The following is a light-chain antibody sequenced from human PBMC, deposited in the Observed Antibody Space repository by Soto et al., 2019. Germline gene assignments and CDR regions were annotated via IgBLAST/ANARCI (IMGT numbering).Light chain of an antibody. CDR1: QSVSSNY. V-gene: IGKV3-20*01. Sequence: EVVLTQSPVTLSLSPGERATLSCRASQSVSSNYLAWYQQKPGQAPRLLIYGASSRATGIPDRFSGSGSGTDFTLTISRLEPEDFAVYYCQQYGSSPRYTFGQGTKV. CDR3: QQYGSSPRYT. CDR2: GAS. J-gene: IGKJ2*01.